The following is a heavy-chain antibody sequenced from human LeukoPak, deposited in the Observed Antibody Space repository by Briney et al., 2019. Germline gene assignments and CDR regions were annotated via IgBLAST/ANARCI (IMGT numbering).Heavy chain of an antibody. CDR2: ISGSGGST. J-gene: IGHJ6*02. D-gene: IGHD3-3*01. CDR1: GFTLSSYA. Sequence: GGSLRLSCAASGFTLSSYAMSWVRQAPGKGLEWVSAISGSGGSTYYADTVKGRFTIPRDNSKNTLYLQMNSLRAEDTAVYYCAKGASGSGYLYYYYYGMDVWGQGTTVTVSS. V-gene: IGHV3-23*01. CDR3: AKGASGSGYLYYYYYGMDV.